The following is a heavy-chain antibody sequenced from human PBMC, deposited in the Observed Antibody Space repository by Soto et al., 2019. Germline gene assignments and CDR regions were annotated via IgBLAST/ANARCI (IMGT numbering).Heavy chain of an antibody. J-gene: IGHJ4*02. D-gene: IGHD3-22*01. CDR2: IIPLFGTA. V-gene: IGHV1-69*01. CDR1: GGTFSTYA. CDR3: ARGVYYDSSGYYYFY. Sequence: QVQLVQSGAEVKKPGSSVKVSCKASGGTFSTYAIDWVRQAPGQGLEWLGGIIPLFGTAKYAQNFQGRITITADESTNTGYMELRSLRSQDTAVYYCARGVYYDSSGYYYFYWGQGTLVTVSS.